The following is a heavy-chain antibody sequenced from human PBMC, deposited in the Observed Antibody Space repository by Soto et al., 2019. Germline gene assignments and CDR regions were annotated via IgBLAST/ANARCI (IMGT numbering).Heavy chain of an antibody. CDR1: GGSISSGGYY. V-gene: IGHV4-31*03. Sequence: QVQLQESGPGLVKPSQTLSLTCTVSGGSISSGGYYWSWIRQHPGKGLEWIGYIYYSGSTYCNPSLKSRFTISVDTSKNQFSLKLSSVTAADTAVYYCAREGWSGYDKGWFDPWGQGTLVTVSS. CDR2: IYYSGST. J-gene: IGHJ5*02. CDR3: AREGWSGYDKGWFDP. D-gene: IGHD5-12*01.